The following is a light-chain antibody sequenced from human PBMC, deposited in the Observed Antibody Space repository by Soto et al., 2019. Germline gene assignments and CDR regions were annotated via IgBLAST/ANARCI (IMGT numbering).Light chain of an antibody. Sequence: QSALTQPASVSGSPGQTITISCAGTNFDIGRYNYVSWYRQQPGEAPKLIIFEVNNRPSGIANRFSGSKSGNTASLTISGLQVDDEAHYFCGSYTSASALGIFGGGTKVTVL. CDR2: EVN. V-gene: IGLV2-14*01. CDR1: NFDIGRYNY. CDR3: GSYTSASALGI. J-gene: IGLJ2*01.